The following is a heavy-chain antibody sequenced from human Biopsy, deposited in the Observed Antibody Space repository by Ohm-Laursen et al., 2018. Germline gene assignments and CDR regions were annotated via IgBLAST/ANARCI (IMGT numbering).Heavy chain of an antibody. CDR2: IYSSGGS. V-gene: IGHV4-4*07. Sequence: GTLSLTCSVSGGSTNDYFWSWIRQPAGETLEWIGRIYSSGGSSYNPSLKSRISMSMDTSNNQFSLTLTSVTAADTAVYYCARRAVAGTYNWYFDLWSRGTLVTVSS. CDR1: GGSTNDYF. CDR3: ARRAVAGTYNWYFDL. J-gene: IGHJ2*01. D-gene: IGHD6-19*01.